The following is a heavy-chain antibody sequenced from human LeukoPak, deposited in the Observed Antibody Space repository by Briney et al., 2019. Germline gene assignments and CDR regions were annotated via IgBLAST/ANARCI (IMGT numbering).Heavy chain of an antibody. CDR2: IDPSDSYT. Sequence: GESLKISCKGSGYSFTSYWISWVRQMPGKGLEWMGRIDPSDSYTNYSPSFQGHVTISADKSISTAYLQWSSLKASDTAMYYWASPRVSGYDIYELGYWGQGTLVTVSS. D-gene: IGHD5-12*01. J-gene: IGHJ4*02. CDR3: ASPRVSGYDIYELGY. V-gene: IGHV5-10-1*01. CDR1: GYSFTSYW.